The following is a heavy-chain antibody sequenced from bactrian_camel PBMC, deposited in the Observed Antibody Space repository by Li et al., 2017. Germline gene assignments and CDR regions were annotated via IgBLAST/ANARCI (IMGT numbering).Heavy chain of an antibody. CDR1: GSATNSAS. Sequence: HVQLVESGGGSVPAGGSLRLSCAASGSATNSASMAWFRQPPGKEREGVATLENDGTTSYVPSVKGRFTISKDSDKNTVTQQMNYLSPEDTGTYYCAARLGFTANWGDWREPDYWGQGTQVTVS. J-gene: IGHJ4*01. CDR3: AARLGFTANWGDWREPDY. V-gene: IGHV3S53*01. CDR2: LENDGTT. D-gene: IGHD5*01.